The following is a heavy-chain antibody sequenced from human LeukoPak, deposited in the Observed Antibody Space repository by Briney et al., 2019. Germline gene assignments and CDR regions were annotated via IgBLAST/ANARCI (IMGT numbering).Heavy chain of an antibody. Sequence: GGSLRLSCTASGFTFDSFTMHWVRQAPGRGLEWVAVISYDGNREYYAESVKGRCTISRDRSRNTLYLQMNNLRVEDTAVYYCAAEYCGGGFCYTRHSGHDYWGQGTLVTVSS. J-gene: IGHJ4*02. V-gene: IGHV3-30-3*01. CDR3: AAEYCGGGFCYTRHSGHDY. CDR2: ISYDGNRE. D-gene: IGHD2-15*01. CDR1: GFTFDSFT.